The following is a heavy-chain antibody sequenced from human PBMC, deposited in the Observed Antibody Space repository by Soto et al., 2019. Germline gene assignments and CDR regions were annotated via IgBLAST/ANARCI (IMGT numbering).Heavy chain of an antibody. Sequence: QVQLVESGGGVVQPGRSLRLSCAASGFTFSSYGMHWVRQAPGKGLEWVAVISYDGSNKYYADSVKGRFTISRDNSKNRVYLQMNRLRAEDTAVYYGAKERLGPSRAYGRDVWGQGTTVPVS. D-gene: IGHD7-27*01. V-gene: IGHV3-30*18. J-gene: IGHJ6*02. CDR1: GFTFSSYG. CDR2: ISYDGSNK. CDR3: AKERLGPSRAYGRDV.